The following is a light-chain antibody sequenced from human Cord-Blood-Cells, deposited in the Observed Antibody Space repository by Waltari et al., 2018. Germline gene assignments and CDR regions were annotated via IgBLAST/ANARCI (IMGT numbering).Light chain of an antibody. CDR2: KAS. Sequence: DIQMTQSPSTLSASLGARVTITCRPSQSISSWLAWYQQKPGKAPKLLIYKASSLESGVPSRFSGSGSGTEVTLTISSLQPDDFATYYCQQYNSYSTFGQGTKVEIK. V-gene: IGKV1-5*03. CDR3: QQYNSYST. CDR1: QSISSW. J-gene: IGKJ1*01.